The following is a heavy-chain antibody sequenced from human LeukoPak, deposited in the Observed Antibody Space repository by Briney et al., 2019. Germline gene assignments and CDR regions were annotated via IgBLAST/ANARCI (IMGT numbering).Heavy chain of an antibody. CDR2: INPNSGGT. CDR3: ARSYDSSGYYYSVGYYYMDV. Sequence: ASVKVSCKASGYTFTGYYMHWVRQAPGQGLEWMGWINPNSGGTNYAQKFQGWVTMTRDTSISTAYMELSRLRSDDTAVYYCARSYDSSGYYYSVGYYYMDVWGKGTTVTVSS. J-gene: IGHJ6*03. V-gene: IGHV1-2*04. D-gene: IGHD3-22*01. CDR1: GYTFTGYY.